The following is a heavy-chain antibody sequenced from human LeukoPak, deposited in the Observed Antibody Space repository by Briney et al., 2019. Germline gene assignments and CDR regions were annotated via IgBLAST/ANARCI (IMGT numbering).Heavy chain of an antibody. CDR2: INFSGGTT. V-gene: IGHV3-23*01. CDR1: GFTFSSFA. D-gene: IGHD7-27*01. J-gene: IGHJ4*02. CDR3: ARVAWGSYYFDY. Sequence: TGGSLRLSCAASGFTFSSFAMSWVRQAPGKELEGVSAINFSGGTTYYADSVKGRFTISRDNFKNTLYLQMNSLRAEDTAVYYCARVAWGSYYFDYWGQGTLVTVSS.